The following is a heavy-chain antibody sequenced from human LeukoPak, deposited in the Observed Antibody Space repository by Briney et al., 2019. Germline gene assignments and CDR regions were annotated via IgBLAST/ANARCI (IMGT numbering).Heavy chain of an antibody. CDR2: ISWNSGSI. J-gene: IGHJ4*02. D-gene: IGHD4-17*01. CDR1: GFTFDDYA. CDR3: AKGTDYGDYAYFDY. Sequence: GRSLRLSCAASGFTFDDYAKHWVRQAPGKGLEWISGISWNSGSIGYADSVKGRFTISRDNAKNSLYLQMNSLRAEDMALYYCAKGTDYGDYAYFDYWGQGTLVTVSS. V-gene: IGHV3-9*03.